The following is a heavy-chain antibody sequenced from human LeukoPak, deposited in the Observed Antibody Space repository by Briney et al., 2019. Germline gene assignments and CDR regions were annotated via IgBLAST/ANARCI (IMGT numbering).Heavy chain of an antibody. D-gene: IGHD6-19*01. CDR3: ARVGYSSGWYRYFDY. CDR1: GFTFSSYE. CDR2: ISSSGSTI. J-gene: IGHJ4*02. Sequence: PGGSLSLSYAASGFTFSSYEMNWVRRAPGKGVGWGSYISSSGSTINYSESVKGRFNISRENAKNSLYLQMNSLRAEDTAVYYCARVGYSSGWYRYFDYWGQGTLVTVSS. V-gene: IGHV3-48*03.